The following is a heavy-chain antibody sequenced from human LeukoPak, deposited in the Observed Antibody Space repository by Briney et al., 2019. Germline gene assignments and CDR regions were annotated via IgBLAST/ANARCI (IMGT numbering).Heavy chain of an antibody. CDR3: ARVKGSGYRNSIDY. J-gene: IGHJ4*02. D-gene: IGHD3-3*01. V-gene: IGHV3-20*04. CDR2: INWNGGST. CDR1: GFTFDDYA. Sequence: GGSLRLSCAASGFTFDDYAMNWVRQAPGKGLEWVSGINWNGGSTYYRDSVKGRFTISRDNAKNSLYLRMNSLRAEDTALYYCARVKGSGYRNSIDYWGQGTLVTVSS.